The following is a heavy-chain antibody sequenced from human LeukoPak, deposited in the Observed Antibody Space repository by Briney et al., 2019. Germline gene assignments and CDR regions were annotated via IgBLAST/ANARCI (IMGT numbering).Heavy chain of an antibody. Sequence: SETLSLTCAVYGGSFSGYYWSWIRQPPGKGLEWIGEINHSGSTNYNPSLKSRVTISVDTSKNQISLKLSSVTAADTAVYYCAIDYYGSGSIDYWGQGTLVTVSS. CDR3: AIDYYGSGSIDY. D-gene: IGHD3-10*01. CDR1: GGSFSGYY. V-gene: IGHV4-34*01. J-gene: IGHJ4*02. CDR2: INHSGST.